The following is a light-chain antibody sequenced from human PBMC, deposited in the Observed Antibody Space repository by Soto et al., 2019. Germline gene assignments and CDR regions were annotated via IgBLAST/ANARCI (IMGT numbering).Light chain of an antibody. CDR1: QSLGGN. Sequence: EIVMTQSPATLAVSPGDTATLSYRASQSLGGNLAWYQQKPGQAPRLLIYGASNRATGIPDRFSGSGSGTDFTLTISRLEPEDFAVYYCQQYGSSGTFGQGTKVDIK. V-gene: IGKV3-20*01. CDR2: GAS. CDR3: QQYGSSGT. J-gene: IGKJ1*01.